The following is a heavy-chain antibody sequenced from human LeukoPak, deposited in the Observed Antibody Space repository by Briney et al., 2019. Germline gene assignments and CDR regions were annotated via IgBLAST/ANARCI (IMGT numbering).Heavy chain of an antibody. J-gene: IGHJ6*02. D-gene: IGHD4-17*01. CDR2: ISGSGGST. V-gene: IGHV3-23*01. CDR1: GFTFSSYA. CDR3: AKGTTAYYYYGMDV. Sequence: AGGSLRLSCAASGFTFSSYAMSWVRQAPGKGLDWVSVISGSGGSTYYADSVKGRFTISRDNSKNTLYLQMNSLRAEDTAVYYCAKGTTAYYYYGMDVWGQGTTVTVSS.